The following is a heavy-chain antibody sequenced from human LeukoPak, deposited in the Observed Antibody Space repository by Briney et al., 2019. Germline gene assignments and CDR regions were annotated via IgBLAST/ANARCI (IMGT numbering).Heavy chain of an antibody. CDR1: GYTFTGYY. J-gene: IGHJ5*02. D-gene: IGHD3-22*01. CDR2: INPDSGAT. V-gene: IGHV1-2*02. CDR3: ARVTSSGYWFDP. Sequence: GASVKVSCKASGYTFTGYYMHWVRQAPGQGLEWMGWINPDSGATNYAQKFQGSVTMTRETSINTAYMDLTRLRSDDTAVYYCARVTSSGYWFDPWGQGTLVTVSS.